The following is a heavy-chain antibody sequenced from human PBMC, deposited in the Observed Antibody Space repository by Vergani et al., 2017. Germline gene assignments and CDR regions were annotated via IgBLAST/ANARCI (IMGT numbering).Heavy chain of an antibody. CDR2: IQFDGSNQ. D-gene: IGHD3-16*01. V-gene: IGHV3-30*02. J-gene: IGHJ4*02. Sequence: QVQLVESGGGVVQRGGSLRLSCATSGFTSRNYDMQWIRQGPGKGLEFVAFIQFDGSNQYYADSVKGRFTLSRDFSKNTLCLQMNSLRTDDTATYYCAKHFRGWGIDYWGQGTQVIVSS. CDR1: GFTSRNYD. CDR3: AKHFRGWGIDY.